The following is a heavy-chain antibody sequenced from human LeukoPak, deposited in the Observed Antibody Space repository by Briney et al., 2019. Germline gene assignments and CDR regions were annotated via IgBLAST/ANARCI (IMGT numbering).Heavy chain of an antibody. CDR3: AKEARQCGGDCFSLLDY. V-gene: IGHV3-23*01. CDR1: GFTFSNHA. Sequence: GGSLSLSCAASGFTFSNHAMNWVRQAPGKGLEWVSIISGSGTVTYYADSVKGRFTISRDNSRNTLYLQMNSLRAEDTAVFYCAKEARQCGGDCFSLLDYWGQGTLVTVSS. D-gene: IGHD2-21*02. J-gene: IGHJ4*02. CDR2: ISGSGTVT.